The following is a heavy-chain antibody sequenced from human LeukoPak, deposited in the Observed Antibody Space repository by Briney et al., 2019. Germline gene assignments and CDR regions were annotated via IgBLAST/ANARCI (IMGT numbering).Heavy chain of an antibody. V-gene: IGHV6-1*01. CDR1: GDSVSSNSAT. CDR3: ARDPTRQDFFDY. J-gene: IGHJ4*02. Sequence: SQTLSLTCAISGDSVSSNSATWNWIRQSPSRGLEWLGRTYYKSKWYNDYAVSVKSRITINPDTSNNQLSLHLYSVTPEDTAVYYCARDPTRQDFFDYWGQGSLVTVSS. CDR2: TYYKSKWYN.